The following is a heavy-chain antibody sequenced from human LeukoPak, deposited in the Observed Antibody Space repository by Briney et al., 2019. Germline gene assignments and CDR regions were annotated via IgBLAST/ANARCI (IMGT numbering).Heavy chain of an antibody. Sequence: PSETLSLTCTVSGGSISSSSYYWGWIRQPPGKGLEWIGSIYYSGSTYYNPSLKSRVTISVDTSKDQFSLKLSSVPAADTAVYYCARKIAAAPPLNWGQGTLVTVSS. V-gene: IGHV4-39*01. CDR2: IYYSGST. D-gene: IGHD6-13*01. CDR3: ARKIAAAPPLN. J-gene: IGHJ4*02. CDR1: GGSISSSSYY.